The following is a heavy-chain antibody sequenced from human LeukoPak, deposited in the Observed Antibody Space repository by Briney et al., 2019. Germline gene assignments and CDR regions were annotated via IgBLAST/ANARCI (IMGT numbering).Heavy chain of an antibody. D-gene: IGHD3-22*01. V-gene: IGHV4-34*01. Sequence: SETLSLTCAVYGGPFSCYFWSWIRQPPGKGLEWIGEINHSGSTNYNASRKSRVTISVDTSKNQFSLKLSSVTAADTAVYYCARGAYYYDSSGYLLGYYFDYWGQGTLVTVSS. CDR1: GGPFSCYF. J-gene: IGHJ4*02. CDR2: INHSGST. CDR3: ARGAYYYDSSGYLLGYYFDY.